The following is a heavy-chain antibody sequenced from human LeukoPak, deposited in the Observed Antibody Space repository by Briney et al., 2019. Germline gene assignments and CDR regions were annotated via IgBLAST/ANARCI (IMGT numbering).Heavy chain of an antibody. CDR2: MYYSGST. CDR1: GGSISNYY. CDR3: ASSHPLGSNNDYYTPFDY. V-gene: IGHV4-59*01. Sequence: SETLSLTCTVSGGSISNYYWSCIRQPPGKGLEWIGYMYYSGSTNYNPSLKSRVTISVDTSKNQFSLKLSSVTAADTAVYYCASSHPLGSNNDYYTPFDYWGQGTLVTVSS. J-gene: IGHJ4*02. D-gene: IGHD3-3*01.